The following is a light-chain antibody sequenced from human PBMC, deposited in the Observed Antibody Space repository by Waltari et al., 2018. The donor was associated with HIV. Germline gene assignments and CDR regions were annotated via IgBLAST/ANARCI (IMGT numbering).Light chain of an antibody. CDR3: SSYTSSSTWV. CDR1: SSDVGGYNY. CDR2: DVT. Sequence: QSALTQPASVSGSPGQSITLSCTGTSSDVGGYNYVSWYQQHPGKAPKLMFYDVTNRPSGVSNRFSGSKSGNTASLTISGLQLEDEADYYCSSYTSSSTWVFGGGTKLTVL. V-gene: IGLV2-14*03. J-gene: IGLJ3*02.